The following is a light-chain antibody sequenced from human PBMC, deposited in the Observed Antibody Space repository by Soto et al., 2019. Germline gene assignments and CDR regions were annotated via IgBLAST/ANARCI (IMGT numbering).Light chain of an antibody. CDR1: ESVSSS. J-gene: IGKJ1*01. V-gene: IGKV3-15*01. CDR2: GAS. Sequence: EIVMTQSPATLSVSPGERGTLSCRASESVSSSIAWYQQRTGQAPRLLIYGASTRATGIPARFSGSGSGTEFTLTISSLQSEDFAIYYCQQYNKWRTVGQGTKVEIK. CDR3: QQYNKWRT.